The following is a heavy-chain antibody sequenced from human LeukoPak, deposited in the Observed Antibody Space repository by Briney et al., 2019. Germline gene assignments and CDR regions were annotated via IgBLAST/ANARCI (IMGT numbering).Heavy chain of an antibody. CDR2: INPNSGRT. D-gene: IGHD4-23*01. V-gene: IGHV1-46*01. Sequence: ASVKDSCKASGYTSTSYYMDWVRQAPGQGLECMGIINPNSGRTGYAQKFQGRVTMTRDMSTSTVYMELSSLRSEDTAVYYCASLAGGNCESGDAFDIWGQGTMVTVSS. CDR3: ASLAGGNCESGDAFDI. CDR1: GYTSTSYY. J-gene: IGHJ3*02.